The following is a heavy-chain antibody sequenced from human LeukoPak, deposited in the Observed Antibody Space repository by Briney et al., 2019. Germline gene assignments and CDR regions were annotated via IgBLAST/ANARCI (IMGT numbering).Heavy chain of an antibody. D-gene: IGHD2/OR15-2a*01. Sequence: PSETWSLSCTVSGYSISSGYYWGWIRQPPGKGLEWIGSIYHSGITDYNPSLKSRVTVSVDTSKNQFSLKLTSVTAADTAVYYCARDRIVQPIDYWGQGTLVTVSS. V-gene: IGHV4-38-2*02. CDR1: GYSISSGYY. J-gene: IGHJ4*02. CDR3: ARDRIVQPIDY. CDR2: IYHSGIT.